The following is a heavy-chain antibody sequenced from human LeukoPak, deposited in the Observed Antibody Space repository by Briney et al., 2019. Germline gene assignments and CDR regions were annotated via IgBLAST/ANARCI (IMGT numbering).Heavy chain of an antibody. CDR1: GFTFSRYW. Sequence: GGSLRPSCAASGFTFSRYWMHWVRQAPGKGLVWVSRINSDGSSTDYADSVRGRFTISRDNAKNTLYLQMNSLRAEDTAVYYCARVLAVAGSSILRSWGQGTLVTVSS. V-gene: IGHV3-74*01. CDR2: INSDGSST. CDR3: ARVLAVAGSSILRS. D-gene: IGHD6-13*01. J-gene: IGHJ5*02.